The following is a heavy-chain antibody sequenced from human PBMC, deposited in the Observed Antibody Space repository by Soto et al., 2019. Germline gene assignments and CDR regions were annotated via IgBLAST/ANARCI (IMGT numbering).Heavy chain of an antibody. CDR2: ITSTSSTK. J-gene: IGHJ6*02. Sequence: LSCAASGFTFSSHTMNWVRQAPGKGLEWISYITSTSSTKNYADSVKGRFTISRDNANNSLYLQMNSLRDEDTAVYYCARRITMVRGPYYYYAMDVWGQGTTVTVSS. CDR3: ARRITMVRGPYYYYAMDV. D-gene: IGHD3-10*01. CDR1: GFTFSSHT. V-gene: IGHV3-48*02.